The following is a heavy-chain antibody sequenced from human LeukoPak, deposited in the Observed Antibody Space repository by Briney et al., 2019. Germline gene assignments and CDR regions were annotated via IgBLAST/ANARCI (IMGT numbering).Heavy chain of an antibody. V-gene: IGHV1-18*01. CDR1: GYTFVNYG. CDR2: ISAYSGNT. Sequence: ASVTVSCKASGYTFVNYGISWVRQAPGQGLEWMGWISAYSGNTNYAQKLQGRVTMTTDSSTSTAYMELRSLRSDDSAVYYCARGSDAFDFWGQGTMVTVSS. CDR3: ARGSDAFDF. J-gene: IGHJ3*01.